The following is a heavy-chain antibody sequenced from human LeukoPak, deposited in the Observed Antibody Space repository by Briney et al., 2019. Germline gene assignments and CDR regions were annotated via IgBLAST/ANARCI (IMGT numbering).Heavy chain of an antibody. CDR2: IYYSGST. J-gene: IGHJ4*02. D-gene: IGHD3-10*01. CDR1: GGSISSYY. CDR3: ARHGTMVRGVILD. Sequence: SETLSLTCTVSGGSISSYYWSWIRQPPGKGLEWIGYIYYSGSTNYNPSLKGRVTISVDTSKNQFSLKLSSVTAADTAVYYCARHGTMVRGVILDWGQGTLVTVSS. V-gene: IGHV4-59*08.